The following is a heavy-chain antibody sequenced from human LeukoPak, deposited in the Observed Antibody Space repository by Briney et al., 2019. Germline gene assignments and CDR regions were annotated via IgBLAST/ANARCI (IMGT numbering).Heavy chain of an antibody. J-gene: IGHJ4*02. CDR3: ARIPLLWFGELLYYFDY. Sequence: GGSLRLSCAASGFTFSNYGMHWVRQAPGKGLEWVSVISFDGSAKYYADSVKGRFTISRDNSKNTLYLQMTSLRAEDTAVYYCARIPLLWFGELLYYFDYWGQGTLVTVSS. CDR2: ISFDGSAK. V-gene: IGHV3-30*03. CDR1: GFTFSNYG. D-gene: IGHD3-10*01.